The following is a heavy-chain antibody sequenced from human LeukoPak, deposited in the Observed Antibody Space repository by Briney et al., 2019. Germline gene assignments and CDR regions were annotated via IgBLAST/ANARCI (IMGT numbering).Heavy chain of an antibody. CDR3: ARVRIGQQLDKYYYYAMDV. Sequence: SETLSLTCTVSGGSISSYYWSWIRQPPGKGLEWIGHIYYSGSTSYNPSLKSRITISVDPSKNQFSLRLSSVTAADTAVYYCARVRIGQQLDKYYYYAMDVWGQGTTVTVSS. CDR1: GGSISSYY. V-gene: IGHV4-59*01. CDR2: IYYSGST. D-gene: IGHD6-13*01. J-gene: IGHJ6*02.